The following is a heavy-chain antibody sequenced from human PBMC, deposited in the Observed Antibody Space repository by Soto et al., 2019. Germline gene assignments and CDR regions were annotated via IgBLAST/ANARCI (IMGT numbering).Heavy chain of an antibody. V-gene: IGHV4-39*02. Sequence: QLQLQESGPGLVKPSETLSLTCTVSGGSIRSSSYYWGWIRQPPGKGLEWIGTIFYSGSTYYNPSLKSRVTISVDTSKNHFPLKVGPVTAADTSVYYCARSPQRLTFFGVLKDNWYFALWGRGTLVTVSS. D-gene: IGHD3-3*01. CDR1: GGSIRSSSYY. J-gene: IGHJ2*01. CDR2: IFYSGST. CDR3: ARSPQRLTFFGVLKDNWYFAL.